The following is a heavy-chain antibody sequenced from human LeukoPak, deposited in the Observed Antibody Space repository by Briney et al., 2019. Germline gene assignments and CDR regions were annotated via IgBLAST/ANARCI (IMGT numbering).Heavy chain of an antibody. D-gene: IGHD3-3*01. CDR2: INWNGGST. Sequence: GGSLRLSCAASGFTFDDYGMSWVRQAPGKGLEWVSGINWNGGSTGYADSVKGRFTISRDNSKNTLYLQMNSLRAEDTAVYYCAKTRLRFLEWLPSDWGQGTLVTVSS. CDR1: GFTFDDYG. V-gene: IGHV3-20*04. CDR3: AKTRLRFLEWLPSD. J-gene: IGHJ4*02.